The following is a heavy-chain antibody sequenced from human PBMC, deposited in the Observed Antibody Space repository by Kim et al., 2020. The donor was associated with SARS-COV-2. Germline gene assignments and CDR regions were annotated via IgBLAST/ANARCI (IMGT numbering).Heavy chain of an antibody. CDR2: ISASGGST. D-gene: IGHD6-13*01. V-gene: IGHV3-23*01. J-gene: IGHJ4*02. CDR3: AKGATADGTYIDY. Sequence: GGSLRLSCAASGFSFSSYVLRWVRQAPGKGLEWVSSISASGGSTFYADSVKGRFTISKDSSKNTLYREMHSLRAEDTAIYYCAKGATADGTYIDYWGQGALVTVSS. CDR1: GFSFSSYV.